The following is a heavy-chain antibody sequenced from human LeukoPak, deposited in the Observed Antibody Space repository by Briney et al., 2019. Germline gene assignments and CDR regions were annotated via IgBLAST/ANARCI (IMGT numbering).Heavy chain of an antibody. CDR1: GYSLTSSW. CDR3: ARHATPGGV. V-gene: IGHV5-51*01. CDR2: IFPSDSDT. D-gene: IGHD3-10*01. Sequence: GESLKISCKGSGYSLTSSWIGWVRQMPGKGLEWMGIIFPSDSDTRYSPSFQGQVTISADKSITTAYLQWSSLRASDSAMYYCARHATPGGVWGQGTLVTVSS. J-gene: IGHJ4*02.